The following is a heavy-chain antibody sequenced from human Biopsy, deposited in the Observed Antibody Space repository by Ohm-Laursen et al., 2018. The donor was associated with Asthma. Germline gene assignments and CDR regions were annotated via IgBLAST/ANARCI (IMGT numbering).Heavy chain of an antibody. CDR2: INAGNGNT. CDR3: ARGIFGGYVYY. Sequence: ASVKVSCKASGYTFINYAIHWVRQAPGQRLEWMGWINAGNGNTKYSQKFQGRVTITTDTSTSTAYMELRSLRSDDTAVYYCARGIFGGYVYYWGQGTLVTVSS. J-gene: IGHJ4*02. CDR1: GYTFINYA. D-gene: IGHD3-3*01. V-gene: IGHV1-3*01.